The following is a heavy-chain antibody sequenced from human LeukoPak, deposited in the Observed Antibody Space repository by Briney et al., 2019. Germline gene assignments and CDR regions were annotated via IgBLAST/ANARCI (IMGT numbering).Heavy chain of an antibody. V-gene: IGHV3-66*01. D-gene: IGHD5-18*01. Sequence: PGGSLRLSCAASGFTVSSNYMSWVRQAPGKGLEWVSVIYSGGSTYYADSVKGRFTISRDNSKNTLYLQVNSLRAEDTAVYYCAREDTEYAFDIWGQGTMVTVSS. CDR1: GFTVSSNY. J-gene: IGHJ3*02. CDR2: IYSGGST. CDR3: AREDTEYAFDI.